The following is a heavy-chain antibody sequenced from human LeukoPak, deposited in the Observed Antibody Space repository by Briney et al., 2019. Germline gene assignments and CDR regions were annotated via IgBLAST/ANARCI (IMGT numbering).Heavy chain of an antibody. CDR2: INPSGGST. V-gene: IGHV1-46*01. J-gene: IGHJ4*02. CDR1: GGTFSSYA. Sequence: ASVKVSCKASGGTFSSYAISWVRQAPGQGLEWMGIINPSGGSTSYAQKFQGRVTMTRDMSTSTVYMELSSLRSEDTAVYYCARDWSGIDYWGQGTLVTVSS. CDR3: ARDWSGIDY.